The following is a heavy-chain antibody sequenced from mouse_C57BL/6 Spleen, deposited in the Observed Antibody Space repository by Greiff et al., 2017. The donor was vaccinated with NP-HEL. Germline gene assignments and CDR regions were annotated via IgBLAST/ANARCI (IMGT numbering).Heavy chain of an antibody. CDR2: IDPSDSET. J-gene: IGHJ2*01. D-gene: IGHD1-1*01. V-gene: IGHV1-52*01. CDR1: GYTFTSYW. Sequence: QVQLQQPGAELVRPGSSVKLSCKASGYTFTSYWMHWVKQRPIQGLEWIGNIDPSDSETHYNQKFKDKATLTVDKSSSTAYMQLSSLTSEDSAVYYYARGDYYGSSFFDYWGQGTTLTVSS. CDR3: ARGDYYGSSFFDY.